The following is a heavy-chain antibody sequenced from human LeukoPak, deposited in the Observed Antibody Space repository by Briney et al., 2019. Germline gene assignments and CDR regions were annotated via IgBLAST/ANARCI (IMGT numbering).Heavy chain of an antibody. D-gene: IGHD5-12*01. J-gene: IGHJ6*02. CDR3: ARMIVATIRIGVYFYHGMDV. CDR1: GASTSSSF. CDR2: INYRGET. Sequence: PSETLSLTCTVSGASTSSSFWSWIRQSPGKGLEWIGYINYRGETSQNPSLESRVSVSVDTSKNQISLQLTSVTAADTAVYYCARMIVATIRIGVYFYHGMDVWGQGTTVTVSS. V-gene: IGHV4-59*08.